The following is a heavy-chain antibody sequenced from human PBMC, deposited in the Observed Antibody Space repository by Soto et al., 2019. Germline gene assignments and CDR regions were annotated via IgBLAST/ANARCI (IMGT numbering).Heavy chain of an antibody. D-gene: IGHD3-22*01. CDR3: ARAIGGCYKVDY. V-gene: IGHV1-3*01. Sequence: ASGRVSCKSSGYTFTSYAIHWVRQAPGQRLEWMGWINAGNGNTKYSQKFQGRVTITRYTSASTAYMELSSLRSEDTAVYSCARAIGGCYKVDYGGKGTLV. J-gene: IGHJ4*02. CDR2: INAGNGNT. CDR1: GYTFTSYA.